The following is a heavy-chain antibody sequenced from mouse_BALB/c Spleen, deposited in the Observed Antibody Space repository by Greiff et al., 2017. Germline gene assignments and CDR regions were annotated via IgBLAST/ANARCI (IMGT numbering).Heavy chain of an antibody. D-gene: IGHD2-2*01. J-gene: IGHJ4*01. CDR1: GFTFSSFG. CDR2: ISSGSSTI. V-gene: IGHV5-17*02. CDR3: ARYGYYYAMDY. Sequence: EVQVVESGGGLVQPGGSRKLSCAASGFTFSSFGMHWVRQAPEKGLEWVAYISSGSSTIYYADTVKGRFTISRDNPKNTLFLQMTSLRSEDTAMYYCARYGYYYAMDYWGQGTSVTVSS.